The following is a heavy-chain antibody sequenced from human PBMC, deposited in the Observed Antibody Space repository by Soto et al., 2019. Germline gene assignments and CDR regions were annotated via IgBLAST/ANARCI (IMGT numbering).Heavy chain of an antibody. CDR3: AKDLKYGSSTSCPDY. Sequence: GGSLRLSCAASGFTFSSYGMHWVRQAPGKGLEWVAVISYDGSNKYYADSVKGRFTISRDNSKNTLYLQMNSLRAEDTAVYYCAKDLKYGSSTSCPDYWGQGTLVTVSS. V-gene: IGHV3-30*18. J-gene: IGHJ4*02. D-gene: IGHD2-2*01. CDR2: ISYDGSNK. CDR1: GFTFSSYG.